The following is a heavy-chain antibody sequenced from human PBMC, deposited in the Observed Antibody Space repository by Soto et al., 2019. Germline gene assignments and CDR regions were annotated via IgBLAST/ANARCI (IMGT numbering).Heavy chain of an antibody. V-gene: IGHV5-51*01. D-gene: IGHD3-16*02. J-gene: IGHJ5*02. CDR1: GYRFIDYW. CDR3: ARQDYDYVWGSYRYTWGWFDP. Sequence: PGESLKISCQVSGYRFIDYWIGWVRQIPGKGLEWMGIIYPGDSDARYSPSFQGQVTISADKSISTAYLQWSSLKASDTAMYYCARQDYDYVWGSYRYTWGWFDPWGQGTLVTVSS. CDR2: IYPGDSDA.